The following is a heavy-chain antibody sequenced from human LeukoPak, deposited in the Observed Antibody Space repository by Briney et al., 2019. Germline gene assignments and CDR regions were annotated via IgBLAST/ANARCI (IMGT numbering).Heavy chain of an antibody. J-gene: IGHJ3*02. CDR3: ARGVGATTNDAFDI. CDR2: INWNGGST. Sequence: PGGSLRLSCAASGFTFDDYGMSWVRQAPGKGLEWVSGINWNGGSTGYADSVKGRFTISRDNAKNSLYLQMNSLRAEDTAVYYCARGVGATTNDAFDIWGQGTMVTVSS. CDR1: GFTFDDYG. D-gene: IGHD1-26*01. V-gene: IGHV3-20*04.